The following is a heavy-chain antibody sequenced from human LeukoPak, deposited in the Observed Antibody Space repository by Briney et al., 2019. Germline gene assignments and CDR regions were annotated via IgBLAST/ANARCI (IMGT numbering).Heavy chain of an antibody. J-gene: IGHJ3*02. V-gene: IGHV3-21*05. CDR3: ARAPRITTMVRGVIIGAFDM. CDR1: GFTFSSYG. CDR2: ISSSSSYT. Sequence: GGSLRLSCAASGFTFSSYGMHWVRQAPGKGLEWVSYISSSSSYTNYADSVKGRFTISRDNAKNSLYLQMNSLRAEDTAVYYCARAPRITTMVRGVIIGAFDMWGQGTMVTVSS. D-gene: IGHD3-10*01.